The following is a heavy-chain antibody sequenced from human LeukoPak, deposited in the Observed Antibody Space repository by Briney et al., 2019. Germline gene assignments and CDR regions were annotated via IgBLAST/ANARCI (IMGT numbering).Heavy chain of an antibody. V-gene: IGHV3-30*02. J-gene: IGHJ6*03. CDR1: GFTFSSYG. Sequence: GGSLRLSCAASGFTFSSYGMHWVRQAPGKGLEWGAFIRYDGSNKYYADSVKGRFTISRDNSKNTLYLQMNSLRAEDTAVYYCAKDTSHYNGYSLSDYMDVWGKGTTVTVSS. D-gene: IGHD5-18*01. CDR2: IRYDGSNK. CDR3: AKDTSHYNGYSLSDYMDV.